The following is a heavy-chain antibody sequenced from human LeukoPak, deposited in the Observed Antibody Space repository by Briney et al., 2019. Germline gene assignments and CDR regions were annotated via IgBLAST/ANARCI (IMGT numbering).Heavy chain of an antibody. CDR3: AGGGDIVRTSRSAFDI. Sequence: GGSLRPSCAAPEITVTNNYMTWVPKAPGKGLEWFSLIYGSGSTDYADSVKGRFTISRDNSKNPLYLQMTSLRDEATAVYYCAGGGDIVRTSRSAFDIWGQGTMVTVSS. J-gene: IGHJ3*02. V-gene: IGHV3-53*01. CDR1: EITVTNNY. D-gene: IGHD5-12*01. CDR2: IYGSGST.